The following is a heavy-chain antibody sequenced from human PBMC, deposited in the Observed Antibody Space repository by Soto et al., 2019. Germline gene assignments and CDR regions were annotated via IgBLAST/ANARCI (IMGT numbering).Heavy chain of an antibody. V-gene: IGHV3-23*01. CDR1: GFTFSSYA. CDR2: ISGSGGST. CDR3: AKGRRFYCSGGSCQGSAFDI. D-gene: IGHD2-15*01. J-gene: IGHJ3*02. Sequence: GGSLRLSCAASGFTFSSYAMSWVRQAPGKGLEWVSAISGSGGSTYYADSVKGRFTISRDNSKNTLYLQMNSLRAEDTAVYYCAKGRRFYCSGGSCQGSAFDIWGQGTMVTVSS.